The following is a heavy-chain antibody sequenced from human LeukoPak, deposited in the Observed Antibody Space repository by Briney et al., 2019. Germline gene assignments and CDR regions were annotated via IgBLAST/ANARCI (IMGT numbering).Heavy chain of an antibody. D-gene: IGHD3-22*01. CDR3: ATNVPPYYYDSAYPLPFDY. CDR1: GYTLTELS. CDR2: FYPEDGET. J-gene: IGHJ4*02. V-gene: IGHV1-24*01. Sequence: ASVKVSCKVSGYTLTELSMHWVRQAPGKGLEWMGGFYPEDGETIYAQKFQGRVTMTEDTSTDTAYMELSSLRSEDTAVYYCATNVPPYYYDSAYPLPFDYWGQGTLVTVSS.